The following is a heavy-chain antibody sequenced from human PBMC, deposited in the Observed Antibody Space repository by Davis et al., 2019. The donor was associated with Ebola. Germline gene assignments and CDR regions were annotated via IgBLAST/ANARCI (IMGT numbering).Heavy chain of an antibody. V-gene: IGHV3-48*03. J-gene: IGHJ4*02. D-gene: IGHD6-13*01. CDR1: GFTFSSYE. CDR2: ISSSGSTI. CDR3: ARDRYMAAAGIRGGYFDY. Sequence: GESLKISCAASGFTFSSYEMNWVRQAPGKGLEWVSYISSSGSTIYYANSVKGRFTISRDNAKNPLYLQMNSLRAEDTAVYYCARDRYMAAAGIRGGYFDYWGQGTLVTVSS.